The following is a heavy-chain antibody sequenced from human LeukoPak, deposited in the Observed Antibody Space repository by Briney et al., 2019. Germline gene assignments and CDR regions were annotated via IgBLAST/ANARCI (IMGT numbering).Heavy chain of an antibody. D-gene: IGHD5-12*01. CDR1: GFTFSSYG. CDR2: IWYDGSNK. J-gene: IGHJ4*02. V-gene: IGHV3-33*01. CDR3: ARAGGYHRKDYFDY. Sequence: GGSLRLSCAASGFTFSSYGMHWVRQAPGKGLEWVAVIWYDGSNKYYADSVKGRFTTSRDNSKNTLYLQMNSLRAEDTAVYYCARAGGYHRKDYFDYWGREPWSPSPQ.